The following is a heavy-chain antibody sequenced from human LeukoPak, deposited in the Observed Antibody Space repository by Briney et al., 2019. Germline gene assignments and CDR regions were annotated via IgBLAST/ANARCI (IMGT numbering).Heavy chain of an antibody. CDR2: IYSTGST. V-gene: IGHV4-59*12. J-gene: IGHJ6*02. CDR3: ARGMPPYYYYFGMDV. D-gene: IGHD2-2*01. CDR1: GGSMSPYH. Sequence: SSETLSLTCTVSGGSMSPYHWGWIRQPPGKGLEWTGYIYSTGSTNYNPSLKSRVTMSVDTSKNQFSLRLSSVIAADTAVYYCARGMPPYYYYFGMDVWGQGTTVTVSS.